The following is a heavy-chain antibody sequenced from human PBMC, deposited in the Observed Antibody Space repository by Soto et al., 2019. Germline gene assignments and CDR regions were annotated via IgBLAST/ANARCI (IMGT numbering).Heavy chain of an antibody. Sequence: GGSLRLSCAVSGYIFSGYGMHCVSQAPGKGLEWVAVIRQDGSNKYYADSVKGRFNISRDNAKNLLYLQMNSLRAEDTAVYCCARRITIFGVAFDYWGQGTLVTVSS. D-gene: IGHD3-3*01. J-gene: IGHJ4*02. CDR2: IRQDGSNK. V-gene: IGHV3-33*01. CDR3: ARRITIFGVAFDY. CDR1: GYIFSGYG.